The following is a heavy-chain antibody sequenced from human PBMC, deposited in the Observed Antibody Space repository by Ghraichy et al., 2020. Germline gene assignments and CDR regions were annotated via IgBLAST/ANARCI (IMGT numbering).Heavy chain of an antibody. J-gene: IGHJ4*02. V-gene: IGHV3-7*01. CDR3: ASLVQEGYYGSGSCSGY. CDR2: IKHDGSAK. Sequence: GGSLRLSCAASGFTFSSYWMSWVRQAPGRGLEWVANIKHDGSAKYYVDSVKGRFTISRDNAKNSLYLQVNSLRAEDTAVYYCASLVQEGYYGSGSCSGYWGQGTLVTVSS. CDR1: GFTFSSYW. D-gene: IGHD3-10*01.